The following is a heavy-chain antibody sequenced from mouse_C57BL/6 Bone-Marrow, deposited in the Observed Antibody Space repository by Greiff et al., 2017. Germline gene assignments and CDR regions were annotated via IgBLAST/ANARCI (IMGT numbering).Heavy chain of an antibody. Sequence: VQLQQSGAELVRPGASVKLSCKASAYTFTSYGISWVKQRPGQGLEWIGEIYPRSGNTYYNEKFKGKATLTADKSSSTAYMELRSLTSEDSAVYFCARSGYYGSSSWFAYWGQGTLVTVSA. D-gene: IGHD1-1*01. V-gene: IGHV1-81*01. CDR2: IYPRSGNT. CDR1: AYTFTSYG. CDR3: ARSGYYGSSSWFAY. J-gene: IGHJ3*01.